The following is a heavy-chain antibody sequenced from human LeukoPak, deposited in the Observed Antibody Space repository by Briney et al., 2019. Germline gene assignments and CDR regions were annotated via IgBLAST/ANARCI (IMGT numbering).Heavy chain of an antibody. CDR1: GGSISSYY. CDR3: AREFCSGGSCSSLFYFDY. CDR2: IYTSGST. D-gene: IGHD2-15*01. V-gene: IGHV4-4*07. J-gene: IGHJ4*02. Sequence: SETLSLTCTVSGGSISSYYWNWIRQSAGKGLEWIGRIYTSGSTNYNPSLKSRVTMSVDTSKNQFSLKLSSVTAAETAVYYCAREFCSGGSCSSLFYFDYWGQGTLVTVSS.